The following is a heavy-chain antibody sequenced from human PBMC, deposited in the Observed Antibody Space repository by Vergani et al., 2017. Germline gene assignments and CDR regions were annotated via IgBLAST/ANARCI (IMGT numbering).Heavy chain of an antibody. Sequence: QVHLVQSGAEVKKPGSSVRISCKGSGDPFNSYTVNWVRQAPGQGLEWMGRIVPLFDTTNFAQKFQGRVTMTADQSTSTAYMELSSLGSDDTAVYFCATGPRGGVYPHFKYWGQGTLVTVSS. J-gene: IGHJ4*02. CDR2: IVPLFDTT. CDR3: ATGPRGGVYPHFKY. D-gene: IGHD2-8*01. V-gene: IGHV1-69*08. CDR1: GDPFNSYT.